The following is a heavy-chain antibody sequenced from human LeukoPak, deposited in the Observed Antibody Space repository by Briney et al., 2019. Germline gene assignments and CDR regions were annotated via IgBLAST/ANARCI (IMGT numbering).Heavy chain of an antibody. Sequence: QSGGSLRLSCAASGFTFSSYAMHWVRNAPGKGLEGGGVISYDGSNKYYADSVKGRLTISRDNYTNTLYLQMNSLRAEDTAVYYCAGIAAAGPKPFDYWGQGTLVTVSS. V-gene: IGHV3-30-3*01. CDR2: ISYDGSNK. D-gene: IGHD6-13*01. J-gene: IGHJ4*02. CDR1: GFTFSSYA. CDR3: AGIAAAGPKPFDY.